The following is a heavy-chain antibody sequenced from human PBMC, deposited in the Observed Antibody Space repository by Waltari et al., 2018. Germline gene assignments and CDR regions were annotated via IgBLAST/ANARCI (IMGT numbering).Heavy chain of an antibody. CDR2: IYSGGST. CDR1: GLTVRSNY. V-gene: IGHV3-53*01. J-gene: IGHJ4*02. CDR3: ARDTCSGGSCYGN. Sequence: EVQLVESGGGVIQPGGSLRLSCAASGLTVRSNYMNWARQAPGKGLEWVSVIYSGGSTYYADSVKGRFTISRDSSKNTLYLQMNSLRAEDTAIYYCARDTCSGGSCYGNWGQGTLVTVSS. D-gene: IGHD2-15*01.